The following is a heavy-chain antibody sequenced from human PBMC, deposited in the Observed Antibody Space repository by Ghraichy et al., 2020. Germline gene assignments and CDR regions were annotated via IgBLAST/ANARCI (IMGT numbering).Heavy chain of an antibody. Sequence: GGSLRLSCAASGFTFDDYAMHWVRQAPGKGLEWVSGISWNSGSIGYADSVKGRFTISRDNAKNSLYLQMNSLRAEDTALYYCAKDGLLWFGELLQEGYYFDYWGQGTLVTVSS. D-gene: IGHD3-10*01. CDR3: AKDGLLWFGELLQEGYYFDY. V-gene: IGHV3-9*01. CDR1: GFTFDDYA. CDR2: ISWNSGSI. J-gene: IGHJ4*02.